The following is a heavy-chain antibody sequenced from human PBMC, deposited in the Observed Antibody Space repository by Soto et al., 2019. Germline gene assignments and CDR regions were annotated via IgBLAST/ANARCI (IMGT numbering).Heavy chain of an antibody. CDR3: ARGPTMVRGVISAFDI. J-gene: IGHJ3*02. CDR1: GYTFTGYY. D-gene: IGHD3-10*01. V-gene: IGHV1-2*02. CDR2: INPNSGGT. Sequence: PAASVKVSCKASGYTFTGYYMHWVRQAPGQGLEWMGWINPNSGGTNYAQKFQGRVTMTRDTSISTAYMELSRLRSDDTAVYYCARGPTMVRGVISAFDIWGQGTMVTVSS.